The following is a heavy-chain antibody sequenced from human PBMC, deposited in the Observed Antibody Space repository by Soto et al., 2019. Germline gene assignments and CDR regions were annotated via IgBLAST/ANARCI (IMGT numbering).Heavy chain of an antibody. J-gene: IGHJ6*02. Sequence: VGSLRLACAASGFTFSSYAMSWVRQAPGKGLEWVSAISGSGGSTYYADSVKGRFTISRDNSKNTLYLQMNSLRAEDTAVYYCAKDSPSYDFWSGYYTPADYYYGMDVWGQGTTVTVSS. D-gene: IGHD3-3*01. CDR3: AKDSPSYDFWSGYYTPADYYYGMDV. CDR2: ISGSGGST. CDR1: GFTFSSYA. V-gene: IGHV3-23*01.